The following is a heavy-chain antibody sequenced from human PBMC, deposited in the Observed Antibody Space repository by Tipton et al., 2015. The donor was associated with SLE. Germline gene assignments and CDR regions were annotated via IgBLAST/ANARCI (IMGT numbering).Heavy chain of an antibody. V-gene: IGHV4-59*08. CDR2: IYYSGST. Sequence: TLSLTCTVSGGSISSYYWSRIRQPPGKGLEWIGYIYYSGSTNYNPSLKSRVTISVDTSKNQFSLKLSSVTAADTAVYYCATHLEIDSSGYYTVDSWGPGTLATVSA. CDR3: ATHLEIDSSGYYTVDS. J-gene: IGHJ4*02. D-gene: IGHD3-22*01. CDR1: GGSISSYY.